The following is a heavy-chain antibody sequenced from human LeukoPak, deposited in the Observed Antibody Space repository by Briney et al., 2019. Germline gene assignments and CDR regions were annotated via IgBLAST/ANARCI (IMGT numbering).Heavy chain of an antibody. J-gene: IGHJ4*02. CDR2: ISYDGSNK. D-gene: IGHD3-22*01. V-gene: IGHV3-30*18. CDR3: AKDLSDSSGYYLLYVFDY. Sequence: PGRSLRLSCAASGFTFSSYGMHRVRQAPGKGLEWVAVISYDGSNKYYADSVKGRFTISRDNSKNTLYLQMNSLRAEDTAVYYCAKDLSDSSGYYLLYVFDYWGQGTLVTVSS. CDR1: GFTFSSYG.